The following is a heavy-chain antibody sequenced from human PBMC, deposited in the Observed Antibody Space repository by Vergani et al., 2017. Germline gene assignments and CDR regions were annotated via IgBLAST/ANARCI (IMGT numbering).Heavy chain of an antibody. CDR2: IHHSGDT. J-gene: IGHJ6*02. D-gene: IGHD3-10*01. V-gene: IGHV4-38-2*01. Sequence: QVQLQESGPGLVKPSETLSLTCDVSDSSIMTNPYWGWFRQSPGKGLEWIGCIHHSGDTHYNSSLKSRVSISIVSSSKFSLSLNSVTAADTAIYDCARHRGSGGFFPSSYFYGMDVWGHGTTVTVSS. CDR3: ARHRGSGGFFPSSYFYGMDV. CDR1: DSSIMTNPY.